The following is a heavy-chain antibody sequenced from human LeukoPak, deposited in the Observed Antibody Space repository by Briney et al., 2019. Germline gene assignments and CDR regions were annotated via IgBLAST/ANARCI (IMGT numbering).Heavy chain of an antibody. CDR1: GFTFSDYY. J-gene: IGHJ6*03. Sequence: GGSLRLSCAASGFTFSDYYMSWIRQAPGKGLEWVSYISSSGSTIYYADSVKGRFTISRDNSKNTLYLQMNSLRAEDTAVYYCARDLIWFGESYMDVWGKGTTVTVSS. V-gene: IGHV3-11*04. CDR2: ISSSGSTI. D-gene: IGHD3-10*01. CDR3: ARDLIWFGESYMDV.